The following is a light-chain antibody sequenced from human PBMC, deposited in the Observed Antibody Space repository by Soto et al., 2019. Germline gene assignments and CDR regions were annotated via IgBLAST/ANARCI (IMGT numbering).Light chain of an antibody. J-gene: IGLJ3*02. V-gene: IGLV1-47*01. CDR2: MNN. CDR3: VAWDDDLSARV. Sequence: QSVLTQPPSLSGTPGQTVTISCLGSRSNIGSSIVHWYQQLPGTAPKHLIYMNNQRPAGVPDRFSGSKSGTSASLVISALRSEDEADYYRVAWDDDLSARVFGGGTKVTVL. CDR1: RSNIGSSI.